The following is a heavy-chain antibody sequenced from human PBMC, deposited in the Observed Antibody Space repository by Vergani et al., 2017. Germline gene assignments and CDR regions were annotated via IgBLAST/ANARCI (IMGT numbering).Heavy chain of an antibody. CDR1: GFTFSACP. Sequence: EVQLLQSGGGVIQSGGSVRLFCAASGFTFSACPMTWLRQAPGKGLEWVSAISARYPSTYYADSVEGRLTISRDNSKNMLYLQMNSLRAEDTDVYYCARAYNWNYGWMGAFDIWGQGTMVTVSS. J-gene: IGHJ3*02. CDR2: ISARYPST. D-gene: IGHD1-7*01. CDR3: ARAYNWNYGWMGAFDI. V-gene: IGHV3-23*01.